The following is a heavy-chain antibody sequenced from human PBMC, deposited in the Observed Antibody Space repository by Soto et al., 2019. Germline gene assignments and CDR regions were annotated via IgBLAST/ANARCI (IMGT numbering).Heavy chain of an antibody. J-gene: IGHJ4*02. D-gene: IGHD6-13*01. CDR2: ISWNSGSI. V-gene: IGHV3-9*01. CDR1: GFTFDDYA. Sequence: EVQLVESGGGLVQPGRSLRLSCAASGFTFDDYAMHWVRQAPGKGLEWVSGISWNSGSIGYVDSVKGRFTISRDNAKNSLYLQMNSLRAEDTALYYCAKDIKDKTAGPFDYWGQGTLVTVSS. CDR3: AKDIKDKTAGPFDY.